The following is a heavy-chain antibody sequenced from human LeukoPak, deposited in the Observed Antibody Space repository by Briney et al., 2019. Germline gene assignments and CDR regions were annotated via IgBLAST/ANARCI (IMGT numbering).Heavy chain of an antibody. J-gene: IGHJ4*02. CDR2: INPGGSSI. CDR3: ARSNQADDY. Sequence: GRSLRLSCAASGFTFSSYWMHWVRQVPGKGLVWVARINPGGSSITYADSVKGRFTISRDHAKNTLYLQMDSLRAEDTGVYYCARSNQADDYWGQGTLVTVSS. D-gene: IGHD1-14*01. V-gene: IGHV3-74*01. CDR1: GFTFSSYW.